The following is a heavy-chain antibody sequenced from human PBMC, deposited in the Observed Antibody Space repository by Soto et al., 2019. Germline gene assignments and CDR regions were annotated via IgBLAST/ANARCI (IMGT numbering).Heavy chain of an antibody. D-gene: IGHD4-17*01. Sequence: QVQLVQSGAEVKKPGASVKVSCKASGYTFTSYAMHWVRQAPGQRLEWMGWINAGNGNTKYSQKFQGRVTITRDTSASTAYMELSSLRSEGTAVYYCARELYGDYGLDYWGQGTLVTVSS. J-gene: IGHJ4*02. CDR2: INAGNGNT. CDR3: ARELYGDYGLDY. CDR1: GYTFTSYA. V-gene: IGHV1-3*01.